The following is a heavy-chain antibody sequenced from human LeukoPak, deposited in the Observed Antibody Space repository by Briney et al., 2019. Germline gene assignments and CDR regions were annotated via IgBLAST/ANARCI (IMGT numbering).Heavy chain of an antibody. CDR1: GDSISSYY. CDR2: IYYSGRT. J-gene: IGHJ4*02. CDR3: ARGKRNWNYFDY. D-gene: IGHD1-1*01. Sequence: SETLSLTCTVSGDSISSYYWNWIRQPPGKGLEWIGYIYYSGRTNYNPSLKSRATISVDTSKNQFSLKLSSVTAADTAVYYCARGKRNWNYFDYWGQGTLVTVSS. V-gene: IGHV4-59*01.